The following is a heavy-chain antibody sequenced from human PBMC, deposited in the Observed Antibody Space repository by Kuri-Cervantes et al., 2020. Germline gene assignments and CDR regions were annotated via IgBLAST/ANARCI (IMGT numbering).Heavy chain of an antibody. Sequence: GESLKISCAASGFTFSDHYMDWVRQAPGKGLEWVGRTRNKANSYTTEYAASVKGRFTISRDDSKNSLYLQMNSLKTEDTAVYYCARDGVPEYSSPYGMDVWGQGTTVTVSS. V-gene: IGHV3-72*01. J-gene: IGHJ6*02. D-gene: IGHD6-6*01. CDR1: GFTFSDHY. CDR2: TRNKANSYTT. CDR3: ARDGVPEYSSPYGMDV.